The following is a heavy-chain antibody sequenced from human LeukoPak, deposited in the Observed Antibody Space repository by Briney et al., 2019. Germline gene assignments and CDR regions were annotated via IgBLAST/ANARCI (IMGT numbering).Heavy chain of an antibody. V-gene: IGHV3-30-3*01. CDR1: GFTFSSYA. D-gene: IGHD3-3*01. J-gene: IGHJ6*02. Sequence: GGSLRLSCAASGFTFSSYAMHWVRQAPGKGLEWVAVISYDGSNKYYADSVKGRFTISRDNSKNTLYLQMNSLRAEDTAVYYCARASTPYYDFWSGYPNPYYYYGMDVWGQGTTVTVSS. CDR2: ISYDGSNK. CDR3: ARASTPYYDFWSGYPNPYYYYGMDV.